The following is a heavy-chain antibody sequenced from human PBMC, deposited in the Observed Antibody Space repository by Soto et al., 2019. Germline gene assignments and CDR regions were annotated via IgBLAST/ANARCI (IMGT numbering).Heavy chain of an antibody. CDR2: IYHSGST. CDR3: ARARSGSYGFWYFDL. Sequence: SETLSLTCAVSGGSISSSNWWSWVRQPPGKGLEWIGEIYHSGSTNYNPSLKSRVTISVDKSKNQFSLKLNSVTAADTAVYYCARARSGSYGFWYFDLWGRGTLVT. CDR1: GGSISSSNW. J-gene: IGHJ2*01. V-gene: IGHV4-4*02. D-gene: IGHD3-10*01.